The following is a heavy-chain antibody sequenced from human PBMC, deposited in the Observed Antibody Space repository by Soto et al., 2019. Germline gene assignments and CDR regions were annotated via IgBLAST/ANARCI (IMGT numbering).Heavy chain of an antibody. V-gene: IGHV1-8*01. J-gene: IGHJ4*02. D-gene: IGHD3-9*01. CDR1: GYTFTSYD. CDR3: ARGPRRSILRYFDWNRAPYYFDY. Sequence: ASVKVSCKASGYTFTSYDINWVRQATGQGLEWMGWMNPNSGNTGYAQKFQGRVTMTRNTSISTAYMELSSLRSEDTAVYYCARGPRRSILRYFDWNRAPYYFDYWRQGTLVTVSS. CDR2: MNPNSGNT.